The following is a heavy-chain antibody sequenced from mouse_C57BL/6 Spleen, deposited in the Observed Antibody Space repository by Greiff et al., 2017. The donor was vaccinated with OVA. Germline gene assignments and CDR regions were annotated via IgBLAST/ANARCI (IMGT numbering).Heavy chain of an antibody. CDR3: ARSGYSNYEAWFAY. V-gene: IGHV1-50*01. Sequence: VQLQQPGAELVKPGASVKLSCKASGYTFTSYWMPWVKQRPGQGLEWIGEIDPSDSSTNYNQKFKGKATLTVDTSSSTAYMQLSSLTSEDSAVYYCARSGYSNYEAWFAYWGQGTLVTVSA. D-gene: IGHD2-5*01. J-gene: IGHJ3*01. CDR1: GYTFTSYW. CDR2: IDPSDSST.